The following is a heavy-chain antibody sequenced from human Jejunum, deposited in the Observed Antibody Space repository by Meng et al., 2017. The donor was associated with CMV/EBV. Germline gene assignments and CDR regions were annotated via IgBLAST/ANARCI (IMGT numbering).Heavy chain of an antibody. CDR2: ISAYNGNT. Sequence: QVQLVQSGAEVKKPGASVKVSCKASGYTFTSYGSSWVRQAPGQGLEWMGWISAYNGNTNYAQKLQGRVTMTTDTSTSTAYMELRSLRSDDTAVYYCARARLGGYCSSTSCADNWFDPWGQGTLVTVSS. CDR3: ARARLGGYCSSTSCADNWFDP. V-gene: IGHV1-18*01. D-gene: IGHD2-2*01. CDR1: GYTFTSYG. J-gene: IGHJ5*02.